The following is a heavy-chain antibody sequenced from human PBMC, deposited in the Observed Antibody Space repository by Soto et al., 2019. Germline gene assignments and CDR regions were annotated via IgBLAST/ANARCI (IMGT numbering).Heavy chain of an antibody. CDR2: IYYSGST. V-gene: IGHV4-59*01. Sequence: SDTLSLTCTVSGGSFSIYYWSWIRQPPGKGLEWIGYIYYSGSTNYNPSLKSRVTISVDTSKNQFSLKLSSVTAADTAVYYCARGNDYDSSGYYDYWGQGTLVTVSS. CDR1: GGSFSIYY. D-gene: IGHD3-22*01. CDR3: ARGNDYDSSGYYDY. J-gene: IGHJ4*02.